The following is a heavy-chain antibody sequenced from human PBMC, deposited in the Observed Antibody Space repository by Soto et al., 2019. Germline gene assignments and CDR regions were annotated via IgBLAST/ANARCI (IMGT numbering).Heavy chain of an antibody. J-gene: IGHJ5*02. V-gene: IGHV3-23*01. D-gene: IGHD3-22*01. CDR3: AKRYYYDSSGYYYFPNWFDP. CDR2: ISGSGGST. CDR1: GFTFSSYA. Sequence: PGGSLRLSCAASGFTFSSYAMSWVRQAPGKGLEWVSAISGSGGSTYYADSVKGRFTISRDNSKNTLYLQMNSLRAEDTAVYYCAKRYYYDSSGYYYFPNWFDPWGQGTLVTVSS.